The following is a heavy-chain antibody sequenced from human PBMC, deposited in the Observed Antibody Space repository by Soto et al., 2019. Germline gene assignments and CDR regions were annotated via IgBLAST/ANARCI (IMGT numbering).Heavy chain of an antibody. D-gene: IGHD4-17*01. CDR2: ISGSGSDT. CDR1: GFTFSTYA. Sequence: VGSLRLSCAASGFTFSTYAMSWVRQAPVKGLEWVSAISGSGSDTYHTDSVKGRFTISRDNSISTLYLQMNSLRTEDTAVYYCAHPRGYGVFDAYDFWGQGAMVTVSS. V-gene: IGHV3-23*01. CDR3: AHPRGYGVFDAYDF. J-gene: IGHJ3*01.